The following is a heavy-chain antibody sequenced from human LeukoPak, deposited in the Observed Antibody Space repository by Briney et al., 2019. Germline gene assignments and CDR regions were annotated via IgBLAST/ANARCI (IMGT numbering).Heavy chain of an antibody. CDR1: GGSFSGYY. Sequence: KPSETLSLTCAVYGGSFSGYYWSWIRQPPGKGLEWIGEINHSGSTNYNPSLKSRVTISVDTSKNQFSLKLSSVTAADTAVYYCARGKARPFDYWGQGTLVTVSS. V-gene: IGHV4-34*01. CDR3: ARGKARPFDY. D-gene: IGHD6-6*01. J-gene: IGHJ4*02. CDR2: INHSGST.